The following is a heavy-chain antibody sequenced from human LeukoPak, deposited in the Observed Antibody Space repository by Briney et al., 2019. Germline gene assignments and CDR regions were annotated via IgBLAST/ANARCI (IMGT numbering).Heavy chain of an antibody. V-gene: IGHV4-59*08. CDR3: ARADYSSTWSHDYYYMDV. D-gene: IGHD6-13*01. CDR2: FYDSGST. J-gene: IGHJ6*03. CDR1: DGCITFYY. Sequence: SETLSLTCTVSDGCITFYYWSWIRQPPGKGLQWIGSFYDSGSTNYNPSLESRVTISGDTSKNQISLKLSSVTAADTAVYYCARADYSSTWSHDYYYMDVWGKGTTVTVSS.